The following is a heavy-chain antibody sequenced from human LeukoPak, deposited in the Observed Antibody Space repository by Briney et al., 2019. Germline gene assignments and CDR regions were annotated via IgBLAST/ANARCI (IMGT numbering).Heavy chain of an antibody. J-gene: IGHJ4*02. CDR3: AKYPTQDTAD. CDR2: ITTGGNT. Sequence: PGESLRLSCVASGFXFSSYAITWVRQAPGKGLEWVSLITTGGNTFYAGSVKGRFTVSRDNSKNTVYLQMNSLKAEDTAVYYCAKYPTQDTADWGQGTLVTVSS. V-gene: IGHV3-23*01. CDR1: GFXFSSYA.